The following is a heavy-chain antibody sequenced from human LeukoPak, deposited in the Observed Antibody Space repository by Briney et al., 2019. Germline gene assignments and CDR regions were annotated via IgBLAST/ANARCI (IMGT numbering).Heavy chain of an antibody. V-gene: IGHV4-61*02. J-gene: IGHJ5*02. D-gene: IGHD5-12*01. CDR3: ARDLGYSGFDWAP. CDR1: DGSISSGSYY. Sequence: SETLSLTCTVSDGSISSGSYYWTWIRQPAGKGLEWIGRIYTRGGTTYNPSLKSRVTISIDTSKNQFSLKLSSVTAADASVYYCARDLGYSGFDWAPWGQGTLVTVSS. CDR2: IYTRGGT.